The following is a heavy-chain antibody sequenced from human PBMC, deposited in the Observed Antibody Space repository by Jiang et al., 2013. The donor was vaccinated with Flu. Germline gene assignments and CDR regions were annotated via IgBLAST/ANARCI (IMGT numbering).Heavy chain of an antibody. CDR2: IYHSGST. CDR3: ARAFDYGSGSFDY. Sequence: KPSQTLSLTCAVSGGSISSGGYSWSWIRQPPGKGLEWIGYIYHSGSTYYNPSLKSRVTISVDRSKNQFSLKLSSVTAADTAVYYCARAFDYGSGSFDYWGQGTLVTVSS. J-gene: IGHJ4*02. CDR1: GGSISSGGYS. V-gene: IGHV4-30-2*01. D-gene: IGHD3-10*01.